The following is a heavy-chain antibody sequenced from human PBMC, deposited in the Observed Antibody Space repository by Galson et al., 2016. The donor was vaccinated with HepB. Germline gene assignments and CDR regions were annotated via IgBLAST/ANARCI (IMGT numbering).Heavy chain of an antibody. V-gene: IGHV3-15*01. D-gene: IGHD3-10*01. Sequence: SLRLSCAVSGFTFNNAWLTWVRQAPGKGLEWVGRIKTNAEGAATDYAAPVKGRFTISRHDSENTLYPQMNSLNSEDTAVYYCTTGDIWFGEIWGQGALVIVSS. CDR3: TTGDIWFGEI. CDR2: IKTNAEGAAT. J-gene: IGHJ4*02. CDR1: GFTFNNAW.